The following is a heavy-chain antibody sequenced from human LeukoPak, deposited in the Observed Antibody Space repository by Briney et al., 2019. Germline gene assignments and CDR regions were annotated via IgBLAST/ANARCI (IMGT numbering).Heavy chain of an antibody. CDR3: ARDVKDYDSSGGLDV. D-gene: IGHD3-22*01. CDR2: TWYDGSRK. J-gene: IGHJ6*02. Sequence: GGSLRLSCAASGFTFSSYGMHWVRQAPGKGLEWVAVTWYDGSRKYYADSVKGRFTISRDNSKNALFLQMNSLRAEDTAVYYCARDVKDYDSSGGLDVWGQGTTVTVSS. V-gene: IGHV3-33*08. CDR1: GFTFSSYG.